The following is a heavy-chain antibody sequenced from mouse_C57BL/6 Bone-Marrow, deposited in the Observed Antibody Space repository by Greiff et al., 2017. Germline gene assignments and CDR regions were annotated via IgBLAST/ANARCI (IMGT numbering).Heavy chain of an antibody. J-gene: IGHJ2*01. CDR1: GYTFTSYT. V-gene: IGHV1-4*01. CDR2: INPSSGYT. Sequence: QVQLQQSGAELARPGASVTMSCKASGYTFTSYTMHWVKQRPGQGLEWIGYINPSSGYTKYNQKFKDKATLTADKSSSTAYMQLSSLTSEDSAVYYCARPIYYDSYYFDYWGQGTTLTVSS. CDR3: ARPIYYDSYYFDY. D-gene: IGHD2-4*01.